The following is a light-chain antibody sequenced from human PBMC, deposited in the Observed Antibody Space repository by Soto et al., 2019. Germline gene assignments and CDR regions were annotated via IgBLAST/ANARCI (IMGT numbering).Light chain of an antibody. CDR1: QGISSY. J-gene: IGKJ5*01. CDR3: QQLNSYPIT. Sequence: IQLTQSPSSLSASVGDRVTITCRASQGISSYLAWYQQKPGKAPKLLIYAASTLQSGVPSRFSVSGSGTDCTLTISSLQPEDFATYYCQQLNSYPITFGQGTRLEIK. V-gene: IGKV1-9*01. CDR2: AAS.